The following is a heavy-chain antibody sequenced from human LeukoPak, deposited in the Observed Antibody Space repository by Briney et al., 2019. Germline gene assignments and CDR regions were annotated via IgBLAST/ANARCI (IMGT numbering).Heavy chain of an antibody. D-gene: IGHD6-19*01. CDR2: INPNSGGT. J-gene: IGHJ4*02. Sequence: GASVKVSCKASGYTFTGYYMHWVRQAPGQGLEWMGWINPNSGGTYYAQKFQGRVTMTRDTPISTAYMDLSRLTSDDTAVYYCAPTATYSSGWFYFDYWGQGTLVTVSS. V-gene: IGHV1-2*02. CDR1: GYTFTGYY. CDR3: APTATYSSGWFYFDY.